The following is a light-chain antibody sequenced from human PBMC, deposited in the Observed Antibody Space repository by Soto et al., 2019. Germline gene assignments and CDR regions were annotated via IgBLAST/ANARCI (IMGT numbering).Light chain of an antibody. Sequence: QSAPTQPAPLAWSPWPSVNIFHTGTRSELGGYNYVSWYQQHPGKAPKLMIYDVSNRPSGVSNRFSGSKSGNTASLTISGLQAEDEADYYCSSYTSSSTLYVFGTGTKVTVL. J-gene: IGLJ1*01. CDR1: RSELGGYNY. CDR2: DVS. V-gene: IGLV2-14*01. CDR3: SSYTSSSTLYV.